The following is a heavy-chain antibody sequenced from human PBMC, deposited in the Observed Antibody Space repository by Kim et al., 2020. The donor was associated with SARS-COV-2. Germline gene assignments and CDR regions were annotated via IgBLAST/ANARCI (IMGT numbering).Heavy chain of an antibody. CDR1: GYTFTSYG. J-gene: IGHJ6*02. V-gene: IGHV1-18*01. CDR3: ARGGRVVVAATPHYYYYGMDV. Sequence: ASVKVSCKASGYTFTSYGISWVRQAPGQGLEWMGWISAYNGNSNYAQKLQGRVTMTTDTSTSTAYMELRSLRSDDTAVYYCARGGRVVVAATPHYYYYGMDVWGRGTTVTVSS. D-gene: IGHD2-15*01. CDR2: ISAYNGNS.